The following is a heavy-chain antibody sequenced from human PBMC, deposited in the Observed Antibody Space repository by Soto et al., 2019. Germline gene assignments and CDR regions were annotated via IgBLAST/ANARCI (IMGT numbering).Heavy chain of an antibody. CDR2: INSDGSST. Sequence: GGSLRLSCAASGFTFSSYWMHWVRQAPGKGLVWVSRINSDGSSTSYADSVKGRFTISRDNAKNTLYLQMNSLRAEDTAVYYCARDPSSYYYGSGYYYYGMDVWGPGTPVTVYS. CDR1: GFTFSSYW. D-gene: IGHD3-10*01. V-gene: IGHV3-74*01. CDR3: ARDPSSYYYGSGYYYYGMDV. J-gene: IGHJ6*02.